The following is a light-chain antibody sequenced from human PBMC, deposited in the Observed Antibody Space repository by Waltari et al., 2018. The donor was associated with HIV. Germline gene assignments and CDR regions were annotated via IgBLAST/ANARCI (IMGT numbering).Light chain of an antibody. V-gene: IGLV2-23*02. CDR3: CSYAGRSTHV. CDR2: EVT. Sequence: QSALTQPASVSGSPGQSITISCTGTSSDVGSYTFVSWYQQHPGKAPKLMIYEVTKRPSGVSNRFSGSKSGNTASLTISGLQAEDEADYYCCSYAGRSTHVFGTGTKVTVL. CDR1: SSDVGSYTF. J-gene: IGLJ1*01.